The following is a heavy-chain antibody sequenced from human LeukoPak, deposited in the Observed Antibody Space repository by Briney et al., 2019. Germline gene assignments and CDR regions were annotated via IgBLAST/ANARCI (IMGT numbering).Heavy chain of an antibody. CDR3: ARVGDCSSTSCYGDYYYYYMDV. V-gene: IGHV3-11*01. J-gene: IGHJ6*03. Sequence: PGGSLRLSRAASGFTFCDSYMSWIRQAPGKGLEWVSYISSSGSTIYYADSVKGRFTISRDNAKNSLYLQMNSLRAEDTAVYYCARVGDCSSTSCYGDYYYYYMDVWGKGTTVTVSS. CDR1: GFTFCDSY. D-gene: IGHD2-2*01. CDR2: ISSSGSTI.